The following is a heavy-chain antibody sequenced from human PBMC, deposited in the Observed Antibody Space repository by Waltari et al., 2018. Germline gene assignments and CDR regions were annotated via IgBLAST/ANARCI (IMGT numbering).Heavy chain of an antibody. CDR2: ITWNSNNI. Sequence: EVQLVESGGGLVQPGRSQRLSCIGSGFTFDDYAMHWIRQAPGKGLEWVSGITWNSNNIGYAESVKGRFTMSRDNAKNSLYLQMNSLSVDDTALYYCVKVEYDGGEEYFQGWGQGTLLIVSS. D-gene: IGHD3-10*01. V-gene: IGHV3-9*01. CDR1: GFTFDDYA. CDR3: VKVEYDGGEEYFQG. J-gene: IGHJ1*01.